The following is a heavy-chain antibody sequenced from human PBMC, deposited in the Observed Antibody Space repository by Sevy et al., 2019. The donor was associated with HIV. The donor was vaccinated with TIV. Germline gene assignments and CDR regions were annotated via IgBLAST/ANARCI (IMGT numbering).Heavy chain of an antibody. J-gene: IGHJ4*02. Sequence: SETLSLTCTVSGGSISSSGYYWGWIRQPPGKGLEWIGSIYYGGSTYYNPSLKSRITISVDTSKNHFSLKLISVTAAXXXVYYCARVSMIVVVITDDWGYYFDYWGQGTLVTVSS. CDR2: IYYGGST. D-gene: IGHD3-22*01. CDR3: ARVSMIVVVITDDWGYYFDY. CDR1: GGSISSSGYY. V-gene: IGHV4-39*02.